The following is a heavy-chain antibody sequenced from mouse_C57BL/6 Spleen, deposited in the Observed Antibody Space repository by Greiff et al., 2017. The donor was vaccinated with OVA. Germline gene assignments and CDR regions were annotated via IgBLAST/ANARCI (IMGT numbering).Heavy chain of an antibody. D-gene: IGHD2-1*01. Sequence: EVKLLESGGGLVQPGGSLSLSCAASGFTFTDYYMSWVRQPPGKALEWLGFIRNKANGYTTEYSASVKGRFTISRDNSQSILYLQMNALRAEDSATYYCARWGGNGRAMDYWGQGTSVTVSS. CDR2: IRNKANGYTT. V-gene: IGHV7-3*01. CDR1: GFTFTDYY. J-gene: IGHJ4*01. CDR3: ARWGGNGRAMDY.